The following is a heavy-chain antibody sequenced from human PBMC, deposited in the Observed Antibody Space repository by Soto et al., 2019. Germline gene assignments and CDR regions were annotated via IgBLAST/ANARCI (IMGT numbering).Heavy chain of an antibody. V-gene: IGHV3-53*01. CDR3: ARTYYYGSGSKPLARDY. CDR2: IYSGGST. D-gene: IGHD3-10*01. Sequence: PSETLSLTCTVSGGSISSSSYYWGWIRQPPGKGLEWVSVIYSGGSTYYADSVKGRFTISRDNSKNTLYLQMNSLRAEDTAVYYCARTYYYGSGSKPLARDYWGQGTLVTVSS. CDR1: GGSISSSSYY. J-gene: IGHJ4*02.